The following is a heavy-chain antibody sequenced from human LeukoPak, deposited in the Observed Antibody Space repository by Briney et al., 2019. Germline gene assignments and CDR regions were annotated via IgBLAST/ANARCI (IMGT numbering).Heavy chain of an antibody. D-gene: IGHD6-13*01. V-gene: IGHV3-74*01. CDR1: GFAVSTYS. CDR3: ARDGRGYSSTWGFDY. CDR2: LNSDGIRT. Sequence: GGSLRLSCEGFGFAVSTYSMHWVRQTPGQGLVWVSRLNSDGIRTDYADSVRGRFTISRDNAKNTLYLQMNSLRAEDTAVYYCARDGRGYSSTWGFDYWGQGTLVTVSS. J-gene: IGHJ4*02.